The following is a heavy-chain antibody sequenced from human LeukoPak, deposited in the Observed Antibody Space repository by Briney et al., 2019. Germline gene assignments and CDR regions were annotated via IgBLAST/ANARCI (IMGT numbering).Heavy chain of an antibody. CDR3: ARGSKYYYASGSYSADY. V-gene: IGHV1-69*06. CDR1: GGTSNNYP. D-gene: IGHD3-10*01. CDR2: IIPSFGAP. J-gene: IGHJ4*02. Sequence: ASVKVSCKASGGTSNNYPFNWVRQAPGQGLEWMGSIIPSFGAPSYAQKFEDRITLTADKSTGTVYMELSSLRSDDTAFYYCARGSKYYYASGSYSADYWGQGTLVSVSS.